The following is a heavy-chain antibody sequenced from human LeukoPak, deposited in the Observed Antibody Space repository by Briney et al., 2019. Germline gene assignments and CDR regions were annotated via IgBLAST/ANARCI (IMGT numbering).Heavy chain of an antibody. Sequence: GGSLRLSCAASGFTFSSYWMHWVRQAPGKGLVWVSRINSDGRSTSYADSVKGRFPISRDNAKNTLYLQMNSLRAEDTAVYYCARVGVPADLPPEYFQLWGQGTLVTVSS. CDR2: INSDGRST. D-gene: IGHD2-2*01. J-gene: IGHJ1*01. CDR1: GFTFSSYW. CDR3: ARVGVPADLPPEYFQL. V-gene: IGHV3-74*01.